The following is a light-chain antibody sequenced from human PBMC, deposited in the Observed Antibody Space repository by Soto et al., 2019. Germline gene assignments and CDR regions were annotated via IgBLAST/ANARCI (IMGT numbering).Light chain of an antibody. CDR3: QQYYSYPPT. V-gene: IGKV1-8*01. CDR1: QDISSY. CDR2: AAS. J-gene: IGKJ1*01. Sequence: AIQMTQSPSSLSASTGDRVTITCRASQDISSYLAWYQQKPGKAPKLLIYAASTLQSGVPSRFSGSGSGTDFTLTISCLQSEDFATYYCQQYYSYPPTFGQGTKVEIK.